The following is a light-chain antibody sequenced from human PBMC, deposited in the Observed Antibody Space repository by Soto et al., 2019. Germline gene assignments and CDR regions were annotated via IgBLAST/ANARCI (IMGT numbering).Light chain of an antibody. CDR1: QSISNY. J-gene: IGKJ4*01. V-gene: IGKV1-39*01. Sequence: DIQMTQSPFSLPASVGDRVNITCRASQSISNYLNWYQHKPGRAPSLLIHGASSIQGGVPSRFSGSGSGTDFTLTISSLHPEDFTTYYCQQTYSAPLTFGGGTRVEF. CDR2: GAS. CDR3: QQTYSAPLT.